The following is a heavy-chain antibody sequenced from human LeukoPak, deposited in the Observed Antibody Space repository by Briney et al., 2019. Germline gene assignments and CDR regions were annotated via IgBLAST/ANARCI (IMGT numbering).Heavy chain of an antibody. Sequence: GASVKVSCKVSGYTLTELSIHWVRQAPGKGLEWMGGFDPEDGETIYAQRFQGRVTMTEDTSTDTAYMELSSLRSEDAAVYYCATVSYYYDSSGHQGYFQHWGQGTLVTVSS. CDR1: GYTLTELS. CDR2: FDPEDGET. CDR3: ATVSYYYDSSGHQGYFQH. J-gene: IGHJ1*01. D-gene: IGHD3-22*01. V-gene: IGHV1-24*01.